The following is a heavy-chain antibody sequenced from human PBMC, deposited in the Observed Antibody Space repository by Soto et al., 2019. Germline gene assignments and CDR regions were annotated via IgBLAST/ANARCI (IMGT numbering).Heavy chain of an antibody. CDR1: GFTFSSYS. J-gene: IGHJ4*02. Sequence: GGSLRLSCAASGFTFSSYSMNWVRQAPGKGLEWVSAISGSGGSTYYADSVKGRFTISRDNSKNTLYLQMNCLRAEDTAVYYCAKTSGWPYYFDYWGQGTLVTVSS. V-gene: IGHV3-23*01. D-gene: IGHD6-19*01. CDR2: ISGSGGST. CDR3: AKTSGWPYYFDY.